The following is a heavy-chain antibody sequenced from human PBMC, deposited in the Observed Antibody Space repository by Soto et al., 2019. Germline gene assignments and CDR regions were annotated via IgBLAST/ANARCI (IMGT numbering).Heavy chain of an antibody. CDR3: AKGLSEGYFDY. CDR1: GFTFDDSA. J-gene: IGHJ4*02. V-gene: IGHV3-9*01. Sequence: EVQLVESGGGLVQPGRSLRLSCAASGFTFDDSAMHWVRQPPGKGLEWVSGIGSNSGGIGYADSVKGRFTISRDNAKNSLYLQMNSLRAEDTALYYCAKGLSEGYFDYWGLGTLVTVSS. CDR2: IGSNSGGI.